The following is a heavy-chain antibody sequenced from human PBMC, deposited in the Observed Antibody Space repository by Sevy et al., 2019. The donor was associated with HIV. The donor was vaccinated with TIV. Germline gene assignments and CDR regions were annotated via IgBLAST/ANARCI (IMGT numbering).Heavy chain of an antibody. CDR1: GFTLSSYE. J-gene: IGHJ3*02. V-gene: IGHV3-48*03. CDR3: ARDRKYYDYVWGTKNDAFDI. D-gene: IGHD3-16*01. CDR2: ISSSGSTI. Sequence: GGSLRLSCAASGFTLSSYEMNWVRQAPGKGLEWVSYISSSGSTIYYADSVKGRFTISRDNAKNSLYLQMNSLRAEDTAVYYCARDRKYYDYVWGTKNDAFDIWGQGTMVTVSS.